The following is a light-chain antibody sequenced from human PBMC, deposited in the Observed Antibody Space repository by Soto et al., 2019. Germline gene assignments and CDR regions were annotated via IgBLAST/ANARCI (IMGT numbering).Light chain of an antibody. Sequence: EIVVTQSPAILSVSPGERVTLSCRASQNVVTNLAWYQQRLGQAPRLLIYGASDRATGVPARFSGSGSGTEFFLTISGLQSEDFEVYYCQHYNNWLGTFGGGTKVEIK. CDR3: QHYNNWLGT. CDR2: GAS. V-gene: IGKV3-15*01. CDR1: QNVVTN. J-gene: IGKJ4*01.